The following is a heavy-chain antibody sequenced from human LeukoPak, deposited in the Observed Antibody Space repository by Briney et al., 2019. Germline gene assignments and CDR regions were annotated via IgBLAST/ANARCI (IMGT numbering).Heavy chain of an antibody. V-gene: IGHV1-18*04. CDR2: ISAYNGNT. J-gene: IGHJ5*02. CDR1: GYTFTGYY. Sequence: ASVKVSCKASGYTFTGYYMHWVRQAPGQGLEWMGWISAYNGNTNYAQKLQGRVTMTTDTSTSTAYMELTSLGSDDTAVYYCARDIKRSRARWENLGFDPWGQGTLVTVSS. D-gene: IGHD1-14*01. CDR3: ARDIKRSRARWENLGFDP.